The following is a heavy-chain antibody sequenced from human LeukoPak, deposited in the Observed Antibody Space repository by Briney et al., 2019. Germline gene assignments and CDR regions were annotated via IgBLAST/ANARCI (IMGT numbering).Heavy chain of an antibody. CDR2: MNPNSGNT. V-gene: IGHV1-8*01. CDR1: GHTFTSYD. D-gene: IGHD3-22*01. Sequence: ASVKVSCKASGHTFTSYDINWVRQATGQGLEWMGWMNPNSGNTGYAQKFQGRVTMTRNTSISTAYMELSSLRSEDTAVYYCARWGGYYYDSNGYYPDTVYGMDVWGQGTTVTVSS. J-gene: IGHJ6*02. CDR3: ARWGGYYYDSNGYYPDTVYGMDV.